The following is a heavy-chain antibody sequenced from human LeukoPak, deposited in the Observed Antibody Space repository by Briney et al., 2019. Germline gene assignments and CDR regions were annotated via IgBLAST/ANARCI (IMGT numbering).Heavy chain of an antibody. CDR3: ARRNVRNWYFDL. D-gene: IGHD1-14*01. Sequence: SETLSLTCAVYGGSFSGYYWSWIRQPPGKGLEWIGEINHSGSTNYNPSLKSRVTISVDTSKNQFSLKLSSVTAADTAVYYCARRNVRNWYFDLWGRGTLVTVSS. CDR1: GGSFSGYY. CDR2: INHSGST. V-gene: IGHV4-34*01. J-gene: IGHJ2*01.